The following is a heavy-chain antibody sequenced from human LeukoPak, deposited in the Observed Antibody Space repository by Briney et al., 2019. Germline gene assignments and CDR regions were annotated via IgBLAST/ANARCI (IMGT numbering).Heavy chain of an antibody. CDR1: GGSISSYY. CDR3: ARSHYDFWSGHPFGY. Sequence: PSETLSLTCTVSGGSISSYYWSWIRQPPGKGLEWIGYIYYSGSTNYNPSLKSRVTISVDTSKNQFSLKLSSVTAADTAVYYCARSHYDFWSGHPFGYWGQGTLVTVSS. J-gene: IGHJ4*02. D-gene: IGHD3-3*01. CDR2: IYYSGST. V-gene: IGHV4-59*01.